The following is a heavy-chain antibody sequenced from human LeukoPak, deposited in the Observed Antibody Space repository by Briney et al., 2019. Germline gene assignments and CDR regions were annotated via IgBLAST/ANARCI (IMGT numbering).Heavy chain of an antibody. D-gene: IGHD5-24*01. CDR1: EFTFSSYH. J-gene: IGHJ5*02. V-gene: IGHV3-21*01. CDR2: ISSSTSYI. CDR3: ARGPLGGYNSAWFDP. Sequence: RSGGSPRLSCAASEFTFSSYHMNWVRQAPGKGLEWVSFISSSTSYIYYADSVKGRFTISRDNAKNSLYLQMNSLRVEDTAVYYCARGPLGGYNSAWFDPWGQGTLVTVSS.